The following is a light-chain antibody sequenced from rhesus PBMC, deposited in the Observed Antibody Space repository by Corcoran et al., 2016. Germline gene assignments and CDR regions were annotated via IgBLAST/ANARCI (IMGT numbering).Light chain of an antibody. Sequence: QSALTKPRSVFGSPGQSLTISCNGTSSDIGGYNYVSWYQQHPGTAPKLMIYEVSNRPSGFYDRFAGSKSGNTASLTISGLQAEDEADYYCCSYVGSYTFVFGSGTKLTVL. CDR2: EVS. CDR1: SSDIGGYNY. V-gene: IGLV2-32*01. J-gene: IGLJ6*01. CDR3: CSYVGSYTFV.